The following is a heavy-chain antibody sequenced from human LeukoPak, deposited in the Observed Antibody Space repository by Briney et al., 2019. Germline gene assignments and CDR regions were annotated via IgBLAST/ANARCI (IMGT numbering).Heavy chain of an antibody. CDR1: GFTFISYG. V-gene: IGHV3-30*02. D-gene: IGHD3-10*01. CDR2: IRYDGSNK. Sequence: GGSLRLSCAASGFTFISYGMHWVRQAPGKGLEWVAFIRYDGSNKYYADSVKGRFTISRDNSKNTLFLQTNSLGAEDTAVYYCARDRGNYYGKGTFEYWGQGTLVTVSS. CDR3: ARDRGNYYGKGTFEY. J-gene: IGHJ4*02.